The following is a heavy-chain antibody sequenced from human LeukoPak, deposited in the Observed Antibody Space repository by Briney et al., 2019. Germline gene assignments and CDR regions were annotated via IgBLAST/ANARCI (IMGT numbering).Heavy chain of an antibody. Sequence: GGSLRLSCAASGFTFSSYWMHWVRQAPGKGLVWVSRINSDGSSTSYADSVKGRFTISRDNAKNTLYLQMNSLRAEDTAVYYCARDSGDIVATDDLGYWGQGTLVTVSS. CDR3: ARDSGDIVATDDLGY. V-gene: IGHV3-74*01. CDR2: INSDGSST. D-gene: IGHD5-12*01. J-gene: IGHJ4*02. CDR1: GFTFSSYW.